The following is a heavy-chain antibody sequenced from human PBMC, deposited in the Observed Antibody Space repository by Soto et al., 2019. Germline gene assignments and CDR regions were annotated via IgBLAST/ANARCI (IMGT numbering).Heavy chain of an antibody. CDR1: GFTFTSSA. J-gene: IGHJ6*02. D-gene: IGHD6-19*01. V-gene: IGHV1-58*01. CDR2: IVVGSGNT. Sequence: SVKVSCKASGFTFTSSAVQWVRQARGQRLEWIGWIVVGSGNTNYAQKFQERVTITRDMSTSTAYMELGSLRSEDTAVYYCAADPGIAVAGYYYYYGMDVWGQGTTVTVSS. CDR3: AADPGIAVAGYYYYYGMDV.